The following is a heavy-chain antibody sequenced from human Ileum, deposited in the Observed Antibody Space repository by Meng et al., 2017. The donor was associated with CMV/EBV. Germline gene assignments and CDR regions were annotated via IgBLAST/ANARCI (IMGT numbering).Heavy chain of an antibody. Sequence: AGLKQPGASVKVSCKASGYSFTDYYIHGLRRAPGQGLEWMGWINPNSGDTNYTQTFQDRVTVTRDTSINTVYMDFRGLTSDDTAMYYCVRGANYASYRVDYWGQGTLVTVSS. CDR3: VRGANYASYRVDY. V-gene: IGHV1-2*02. CDR2: INPNSGDT. CDR1: GYSFTDYY. J-gene: IGHJ4*02. D-gene: IGHD2-2*01.